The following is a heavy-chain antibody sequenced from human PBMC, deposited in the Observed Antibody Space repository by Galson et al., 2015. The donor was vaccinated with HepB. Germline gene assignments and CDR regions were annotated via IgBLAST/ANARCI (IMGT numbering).Heavy chain of an antibody. V-gene: IGHV3-30*04. Sequence: SLRLSCAASGFTFSSYAMHWVRQAPGKGLEWVAVISYDGSNKYYADSVKGRFTISRDNPKNTLYLQMNSLRAEDTAVYYCARDRRRYSSSWASPYYYYGMDVWGQGTTVTVSS. J-gene: IGHJ6*02. CDR1: GFTFSSYA. CDR3: ARDRRRYSSSWASPYYYYGMDV. CDR2: ISYDGSNK. D-gene: IGHD6-13*01.